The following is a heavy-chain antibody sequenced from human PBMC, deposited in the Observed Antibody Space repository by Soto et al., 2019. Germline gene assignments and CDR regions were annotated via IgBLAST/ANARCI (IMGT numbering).Heavy chain of an antibody. J-gene: IGHJ3*02. Sequence: GSLRLSCAASGFICSSYDMSWVRQAPGKGLEWVSTILVDGRTFYVDSVKGRFTISRDSSQNTVYLQMNSLTAGDTALYYCAKATATGGGAFDICGQGTMVTVSS. CDR2: ILVDGRT. D-gene: IGHD2-8*02. V-gene: IGHV3-23*01. CDR3: AKATATGGGAFDI. CDR1: GFICSSYD.